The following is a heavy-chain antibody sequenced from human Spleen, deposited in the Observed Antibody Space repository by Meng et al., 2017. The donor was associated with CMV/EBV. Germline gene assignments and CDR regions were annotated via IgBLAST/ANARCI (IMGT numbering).Heavy chain of an antibody. V-gene: IGHV3-23*01. Sequence: GESLKISCAASGFTFSSYAMSWVRQAPGKGLEWVSGISGSGGNTYHADSVKGRFSISRDNSKNTLSLQMNSLRAEDTAVYYCAREMTTVTIDAFDMWGQGTTVTVSS. D-gene: IGHD4-17*01. CDR2: ISGSGGNT. J-gene: IGHJ3*02. CDR3: AREMTTVTIDAFDM. CDR1: GFTFSSYA.